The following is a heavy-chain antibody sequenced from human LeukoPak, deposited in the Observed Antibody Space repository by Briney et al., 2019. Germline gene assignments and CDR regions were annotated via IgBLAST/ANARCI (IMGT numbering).Heavy chain of an antibody. D-gene: IGHD5-24*01. CDR1: GGSISSSSYY. V-gene: IGHV4-39*07. Sequence: PSGTLSLTCTVSGGSISSSSYYWGWIRQPPGKGLEWIGNIYYSGSTYYNPSLKGRVTISVDTSKNQFSLKLSSVTAADTAVYYCARDEGMRYLLEMATISVGAFDIWGQGTMVTVSS. CDR2: IYYSGST. CDR3: ARDEGMRYLLEMATISVGAFDI. J-gene: IGHJ3*02.